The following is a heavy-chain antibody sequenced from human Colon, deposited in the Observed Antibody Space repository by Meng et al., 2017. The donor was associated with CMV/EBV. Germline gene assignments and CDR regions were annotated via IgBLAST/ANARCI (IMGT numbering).Heavy chain of an antibody. CDR2: INPNTGDT. J-gene: IGHJ4*02. D-gene: IGHD3-10*01. Sequence: QVQLVQSGAEVTKPASSVKVSCKASEYSFTGYYLHWIRQAPGLGLEWMGRINPNTGDTNYPQKFQGRVTMTRDTSISTVYMELTRLRSDDTAMYYCAREVEGSRSRFIDYWGQGTLVTVSS. CDR3: AREVEGSRSRFIDY. V-gene: IGHV1-2*06. CDR1: EYSFTGYY.